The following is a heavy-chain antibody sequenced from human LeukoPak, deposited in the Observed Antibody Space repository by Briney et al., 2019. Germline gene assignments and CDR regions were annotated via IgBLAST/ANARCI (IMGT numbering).Heavy chain of an antibody. CDR2: MNPHSGNT. CDR1: GYSFTSYD. CDR3: AMISGWYLHAYDI. Sequence: ASVKVSCKASGYSFTSYDIHWVRQTTGQGLEWMGWMNPHSGNTGYAQQFQGRVSITRDTSITTAYMELSSLRSEDTAVYYRAMISGWYLHAYDIWGQGTMVTVSS. D-gene: IGHD6-13*01. V-gene: IGHV1-8*02. J-gene: IGHJ3*02.